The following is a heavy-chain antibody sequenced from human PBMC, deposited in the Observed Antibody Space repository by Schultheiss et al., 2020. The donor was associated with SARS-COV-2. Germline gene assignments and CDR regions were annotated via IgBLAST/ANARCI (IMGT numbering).Heavy chain of an antibody. D-gene: IGHD3-10*01. CDR1: GFTFSSYA. CDR3: AKDYYGSGSHGY. CDR2: ITNSGGST. Sequence: GGSLRLSCAASGFTFSSYAMTWVRQAPGKGLEWVSAITNSGGSTYYADSVKGRFTISRDNSKNTLYLQMNSLRAEDTAVYYCAKDYYGSGSHGYWGQGTLVTVSS. V-gene: IGHV3-23*01. J-gene: IGHJ4*02.